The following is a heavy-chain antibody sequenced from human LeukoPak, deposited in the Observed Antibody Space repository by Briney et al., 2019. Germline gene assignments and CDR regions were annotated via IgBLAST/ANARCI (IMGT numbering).Heavy chain of an antibody. CDR1: GGSISSSTYY. CDR2: IYYSGST. D-gene: IGHD3-22*01. J-gene: IGHJ4*02. CDR3: ARQPYYYDSSSYHSSFDY. Sequence: ASETLSLTCTVSGGSISSSTYYWGWIRQPPGKGLEWIGSIYYSGSTYYNPSLKSRVTISVDTSKNQFSLELRSVTAADTAVYYCARQPYYYDSSSYHSSFDYWGQGTLVTVSS. V-gene: IGHV4-39*01.